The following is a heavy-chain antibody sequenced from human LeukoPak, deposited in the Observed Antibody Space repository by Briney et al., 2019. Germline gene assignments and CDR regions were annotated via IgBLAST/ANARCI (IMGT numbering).Heavy chain of an antibody. CDR2: ISSRGSTI. Sequence: GGSLRLSCAASGFTFSSYEMNWVRQAPGKGLEWISYISSRGSTIYYADSVKGRFTISRDNAKNSLYLQMNSLRAEDTAVYYCARVGLGWAYFGYWGQGTLVTVSS. CDR1: GFTFSSYE. V-gene: IGHV3-48*03. D-gene: IGHD3-16*01. CDR3: ARVGLGWAYFGY. J-gene: IGHJ4*02.